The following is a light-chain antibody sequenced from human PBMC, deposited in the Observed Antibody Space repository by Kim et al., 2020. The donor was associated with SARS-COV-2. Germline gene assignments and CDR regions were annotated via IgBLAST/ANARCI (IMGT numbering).Light chain of an antibody. J-gene: IGKJ4*01. CDR1: QSVTSN. CDR3: QQYNSWPLT. CDR2: AAS. Sequence: VSPGERVNLSCRASQSVTSNLAWYQQKPGQAPRLIISAASTRATGIPATFSGSGSGTEFTLSISSLQSEDFAVYYCQQYNSWPLTFGGGTKVDIK. V-gene: IGKV3D-15*01.